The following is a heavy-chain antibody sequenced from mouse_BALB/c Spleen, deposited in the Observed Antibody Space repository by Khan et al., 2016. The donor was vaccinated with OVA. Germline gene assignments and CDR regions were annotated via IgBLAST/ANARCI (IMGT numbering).Heavy chain of an antibody. V-gene: IGHV1-5*01. CDR3: ARNGFGNYGIWDY. J-gene: IGHJ2*01. CDR1: GYTFTNYW. D-gene: IGHD2-1*01. CDR2: IFPGNSDT. Sequence: VRLQQSGTVLARPGASVKMSCKASGYTFTNYWMHWVKQRPGQGLEWIGTIFPGNSDTNYNQKFTGKAKLTAVTSTSTAYMELSSLPNEDSAVYYRARNGFGNYGIWDYWGQGTTLTVAS.